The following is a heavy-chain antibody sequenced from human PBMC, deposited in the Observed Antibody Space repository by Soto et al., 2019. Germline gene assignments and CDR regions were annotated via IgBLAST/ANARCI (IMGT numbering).Heavy chain of an antibody. CDR3: TRGPHDHGAFDV. V-gene: IGHV3-48*01. CDR1: GFTVSGYS. Sequence: GGSLRLSCAASGFTVSGYSMNWVRQGLGKGLEWVSCITVSSTGSSSIYYADSVKGRFTISRDKAKNSLYLQMNSLKAEDTAVYYCTRGPHDHGAFDVWGQGTMVTVSS. J-gene: IGHJ3*01. CDR2: ITVSSTGSSSI.